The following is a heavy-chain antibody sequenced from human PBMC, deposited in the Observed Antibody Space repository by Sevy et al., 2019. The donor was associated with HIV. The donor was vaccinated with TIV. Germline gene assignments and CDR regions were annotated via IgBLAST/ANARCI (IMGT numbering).Heavy chain of an antibody. J-gene: IGHJ4*02. D-gene: IGHD1-7*01. CDR1: GYTFTNYY. CDR3: ARGNYPITAFDY. CDR2: INPSGGST. Sequence: ASVKVSCKASGYTFTNYYMHWVRQAPGQGLEWMGIINPSGGSTTYAQTFQGRVTVTRDTSTTTVYMELSSLRSEDTAVYYCARGNYPITAFDYWGQGALVTVSS. V-gene: IGHV1-46*03.